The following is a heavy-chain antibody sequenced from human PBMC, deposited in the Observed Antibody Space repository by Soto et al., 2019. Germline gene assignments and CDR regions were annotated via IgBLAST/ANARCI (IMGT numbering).Heavy chain of an antibody. Sequence: QVQLQESGPGLVKPSGTLSLTCAVSGGSISSGYWWNWVRQPPGKGLEWIGESSHTGTTNYNPSLRSRVTISVDKSKNRFSLILSSVTAADTAVYYCAREVSGIQAFDYWGQGTLVTVSS. CDR2: SSHTGTT. D-gene: IGHD1-20*01. J-gene: IGHJ4*02. CDR3: AREVSGIQAFDY. CDR1: GGSISSGYW. V-gene: IGHV4-4*02.